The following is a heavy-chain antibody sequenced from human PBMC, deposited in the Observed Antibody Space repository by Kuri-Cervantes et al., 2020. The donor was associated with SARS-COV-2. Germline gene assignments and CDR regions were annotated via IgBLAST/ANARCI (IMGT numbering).Heavy chain of an antibody. J-gene: IGHJ4*02. CDR3: AKGDKWLLLLVCDY. D-gene: IGHD3-22*01. V-gene: IGHV3-33*06. CDR2: IWYDGSNK. CDR1: GLTFSSYG. Sequence: GGSLRLSCAASGLTFSSYGMHWVRQAPGKGLEWVAVIWYDGSNKYYADSVKGRFTISRDNSKNTLYLQMNSLRAEDTAVYYCAKGDKWLLLLVCDYWGQGTLVTVSS.